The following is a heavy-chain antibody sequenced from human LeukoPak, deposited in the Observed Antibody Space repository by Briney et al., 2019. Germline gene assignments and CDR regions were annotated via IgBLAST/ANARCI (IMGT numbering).Heavy chain of an antibody. V-gene: IGHV3-64D*09. Sequence: GGSLRLSCSASGFTLSSYAIHWVRQVPGRGLEYVSVISRNGRSTYYRDSVRGRFTISRDNSKNTVYLQMSSLRTEDTAIYYCVRDGGASSSSGGDYWGQGTLVTVSS. J-gene: IGHJ4*02. D-gene: IGHD6-13*01. CDR2: ISRNGRST. CDR3: VRDGGASSSSGGDY. CDR1: GFTLSSYA.